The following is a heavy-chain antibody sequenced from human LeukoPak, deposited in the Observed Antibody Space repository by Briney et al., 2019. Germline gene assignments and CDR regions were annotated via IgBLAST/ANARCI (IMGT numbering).Heavy chain of an antibody. D-gene: IGHD3-3*01. CDR3: ARHLIYDFWSGPRYFDL. CDR1: GDPNSSSSYY. Sequence: SDTLSLTCTVSGDPNSSSSYYWGWIRQPPGKGLEWIGSIYYSGSTYYNPSLKSRVTISVDTSKNQFSLKLSSVTAADTAVYYCARHLIYDFWSGPRYFDLWGRGTLVTVSS. CDR2: IYYSGST. J-gene: IGHJ2*01. V-gene: IGHV4-39*01.